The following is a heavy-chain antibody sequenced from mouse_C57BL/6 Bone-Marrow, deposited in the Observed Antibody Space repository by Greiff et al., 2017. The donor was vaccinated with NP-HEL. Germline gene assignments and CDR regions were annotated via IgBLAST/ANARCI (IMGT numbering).Heavy chain of an antibody. CDR1: GFNIKDDY. V-gene: IGHV14-4*01. Sequence: EVKVVESGAELVRPGASVKLSCTASGFNIKDDYMHWVKQRPEQGLEWIGWIDPENGDTEYASKLQGKATITADTSSNTAYLQLSSLTSEDTAVYYCTPTVVATDWGQGTTLTVSS. CDR2: IDPENGDT. CDR3: TPTVVATD. D-gene: IGHD1-1*01. J-gene: IGHJ2*01.